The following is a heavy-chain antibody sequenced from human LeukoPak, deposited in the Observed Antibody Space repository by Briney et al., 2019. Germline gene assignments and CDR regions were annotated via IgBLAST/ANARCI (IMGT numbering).Heavy chain of an antibody. D-gene: IGHD3-10*01. CDR2: INPNTGGT. CDR3: ARDVGSLEVFDY. J-gene: IGHJ4*02. V-gene: IGHV1-2*02. CDR1: GYTFTGHY. Sequence: GASVKVSCKASGYTFTGHYMHWVRQAPGHGLEWMGWINPNTGGTDCAQKFQGRVTMTRDTSISTAYMELISLISDDTAVYYCARDVGSLEVFDYWGQGTLVTVSS.